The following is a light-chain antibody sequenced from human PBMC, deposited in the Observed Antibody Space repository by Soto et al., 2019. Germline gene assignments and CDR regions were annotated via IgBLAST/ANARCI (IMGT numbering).Light chain of an antibody. CDR3: QHYSNWPPT. V-gene: IGKV3-15*01. CDR1: ESVHRN. Sequence: EVVMTQSPATLSVSPGERVTLSCTASESVHRNLAWYQQKPGQGPSLLIYYTSTRATGVPDRFTGSGSGTEFTLNISSLQSVDFGVYHCQHYSNWPPTFGPGTKVEIK. J-gene: IGKJ3*01. CDR2: YTS.